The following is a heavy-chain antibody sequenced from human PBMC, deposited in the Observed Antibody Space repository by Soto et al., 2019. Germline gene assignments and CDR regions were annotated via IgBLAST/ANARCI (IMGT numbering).Heavy chain of an antibody. Sequence: QITLKESGPTLVKPTQTLTLTCTFSGFSLSTSGVCVCWIRQPPGKALEWLALIYWDDDKRYSPSLKSRLTTTNDTAKNQVVLTMTNMDPVDTATYYCAHRRDVHYYYYYGMDVWGQGTTVTVSS. V-gene: IGHV2-5*02. CDR1: GFSLSTSGVC. CDR2: IYWDDDK. J-gene: IGHJ6*02. CDR3: AHRRDVHYYYYYGMDV.